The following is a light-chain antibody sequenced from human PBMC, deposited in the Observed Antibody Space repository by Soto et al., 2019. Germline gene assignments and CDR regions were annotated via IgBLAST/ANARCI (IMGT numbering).Light chain of an antibody. CDR2: GAS. CDR1: QTVLSSS. J-gene: IGKJ2*01. V-gene: IGKV3-20*01. CDR3: QQYGNSPPYT. Sequence: EIVLTQSPGTLSLSPGERATLSCRPSQTVLSSSLAWYQQKPGQAPRLLIYGASSRATGIPDRFSGSGSGTDFTLTISRLEPEDFAVYYCQQYGNSPPYTFGQGTKLNIK.